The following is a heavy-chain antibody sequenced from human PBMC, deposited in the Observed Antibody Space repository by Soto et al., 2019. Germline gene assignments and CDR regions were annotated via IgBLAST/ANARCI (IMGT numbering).Heavy chain of an antibody. D-gene: IGHD6-19*01. Sequence: QLQLQESGSGLVKPSQTLSLTCAVSGGSISSGGYSWSWIRQPPGKGLEWIGYIYHSGSTYYNPSLKCRVTISVDGSKSQVSLKLSSVTAGDTAVYYCARAGGLGAVAVDYWGQGTLVTVSS. V-gene: IGHV4-30-2*01. CDR3: ARAGGLGAVAVDY. J-gene: IGHJ4*02. CDR1: GGSISSGGYS. CDR2: IYHSGST.